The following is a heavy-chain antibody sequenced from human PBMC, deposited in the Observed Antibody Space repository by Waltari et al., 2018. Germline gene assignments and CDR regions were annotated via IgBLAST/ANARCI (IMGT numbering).Heavy chain of an antibody. J-gene: IGHJ6*02. CDR1: GYTLTALS. CDR2: FDPEDGET. Sequence: QVQLVQSGAEVKKPGASVKVSCKVSGYTLTALSMPRVRRAPGKGHEWMGGFDPEDGETIYAQKFQGRVTMTEDTSTDTAYMELSSLRSEDTAVYYCATGTAARRDYYYYGMDVWGQGTTVTVSS. D-gene: IGHD6-6*01. V-gene: IGHV1-24*01. CDR3: ATGTAARRDYYYYGMDV.